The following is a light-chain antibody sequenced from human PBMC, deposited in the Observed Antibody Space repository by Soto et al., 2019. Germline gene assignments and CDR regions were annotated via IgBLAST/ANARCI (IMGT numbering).Light chain of an antibody. J-gene: IGKJ5*01. CDR1: QGIDSY. CDR2: AAS. CDR3: QQYYSYPIT. V-gene: IGKV1-8*01. Sequence: AVRMTQSPSSFSASTGDRVTITCRASQGIDSYLAWYQQKPGKAPKPLIYAASTLQSGVPSRFSGSGSGTDFSLTISCLQSEDFATYYCQQYYSYPITFGQGTDWRL.